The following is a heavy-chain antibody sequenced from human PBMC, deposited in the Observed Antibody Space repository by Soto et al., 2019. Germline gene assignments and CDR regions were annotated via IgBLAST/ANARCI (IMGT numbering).Heavy chain of an antibody. CDR2: ISGSGGST. Sequence: EVQLLESGGGLVQPGGSLRLSCAASGFTFSSYAMSWVRQAPGKGLEWVSAISGSGGSTYYADSVKGRFTISRDNSKNTLYLQMNSLRAEDTAVYYCAKDAYSGSYYYYYGMDVWGQGTTVTGSS. CDR1: GFTFSSYA. J-gene: IGHJ6*02. CDR3: AKDAYSGSYYYYYGMDV. V-gene: IGHV3-23*01. D-gene: IGHD1-26*01.